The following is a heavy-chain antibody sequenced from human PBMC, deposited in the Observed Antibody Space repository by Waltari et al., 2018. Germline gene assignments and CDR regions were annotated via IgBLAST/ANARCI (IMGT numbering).Heavy chain of an antibody. D-gene: IGHD1-26*01. Sequence: QVQLVQSGAEVKKPGASVKVSCKASGYTFTGYYMHWVRQAPGQGLEWMGWINPNSGGTTYAQKFQGRVTMTRDTSISTAYMELSRLRSDDTAVYYCARDPGRSGSYPNDYWGQGTLVTVSS. J-gene: IGHJ4*02. CDR2: INPNSGGT. CDR1: GYTFTGYY. CDR3: ARDPGRSGSYPNDY. V-gene: IGHV1-2*02.